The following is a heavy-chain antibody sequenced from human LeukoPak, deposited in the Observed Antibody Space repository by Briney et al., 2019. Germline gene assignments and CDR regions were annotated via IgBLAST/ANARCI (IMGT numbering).Heavy chain of an antibody. D-gene: IGHD5-18*01. Sequence: ASVKVSCKASGYTFTNYGTTWVRQASGQGLEWMGWISGYNGNTNYAQKLQGRVTMTTDTSTSTAYMELRSLRSDDTALYYCARVVTAMVEAEDWGPGTLITVSS. CDR1: GYTFTNYG. J-gene: IGHJ4*02. CDR2: ISGYNGNT. V-gene: IGHV1-18*01. CDR3: ARVVTAMVEAED.